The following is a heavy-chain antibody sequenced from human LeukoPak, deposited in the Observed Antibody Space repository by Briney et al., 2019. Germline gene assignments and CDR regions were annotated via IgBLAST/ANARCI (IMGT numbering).Heavy chain of an antibody. CDR3: ARQTYYDYVWGSFLETPYFDY. V-gene: IGHV3-7*03. J-gene: IGHJ4*02. D-gene: IGHD3-16*01. CDR1: GFTFSNYF. CDR2: IKKDGGEK. Sequence: GGSLRLSCAASGFTFSNYFMSWVRQAPGKGLEWVANIKKDGGEKYYVDSVKGRFTISRDNAKNSLYLQMNSLRADDTAVYYCARQTYYDYVWGSFLETPYFDYWGQGTLVTVSS.